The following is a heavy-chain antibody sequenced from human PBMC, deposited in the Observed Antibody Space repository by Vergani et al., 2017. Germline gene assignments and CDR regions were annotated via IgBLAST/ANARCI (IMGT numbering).Heavy chain of an antibody. V-gene: IGHV3-23*01. CDR1: GFTLSNSA. Sequence: EVHLLESGGGLVQSGGSLRLSCAASGFTLSNSAVSWVRQAPGRGLAWVSSISGPGLSTYYAGSVKGRFTISRDSSKNTLYLQMNSLSAGDTAVYYCAKANPRNSGYDYLYYYHAMDVWGKGTTVTVSS. D-gene: IGHD5-12*01. CDR2: ISGPGLST. CDR3: AKANPRNSGYDYLYYYHAMDV. J-gene: IGHJ6*04.